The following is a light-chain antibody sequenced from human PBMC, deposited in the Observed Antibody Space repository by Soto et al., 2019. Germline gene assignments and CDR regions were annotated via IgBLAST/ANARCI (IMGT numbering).Light chain of an antibody. V-gene: IGKV1-39*01. CDR3: QKAYSSPGT. CDR1: LNIGRY. J-gene: IGKJ1*01. CDR2: ANS. Sequence: IQMTQSPSSLSASVEDRVTITCRTSLNIGRYLNXYKXXPGXANTLIIYANSNLKRGVQPRLSGTGSGTDFTLTTSSLQHEDFATYYCQKAYSSPGTYGKRTKVDI.